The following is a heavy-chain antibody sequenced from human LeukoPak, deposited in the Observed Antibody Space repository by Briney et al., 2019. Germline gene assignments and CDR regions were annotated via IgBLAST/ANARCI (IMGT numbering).Heavy chain of an antibody. CDR3: ASPPYSGSYSSGLAVY. CDR2: INPSTGGT. D-gene: IGHD1-26*01. Sequence: ASVKVSCKASGYTFTGYYIHWVRPAPGQGLEWMGWINPSTGGTSYAQKFQGRVTMTRDTSISTAYMELSRLKSDDTAVYYCASPPYSGSYSSGLAVYWGQGTLVTVSS. J-gene: IGHJ4*02. CDR1: GYTFTGYY. V-gene: IGHV1-2*02.